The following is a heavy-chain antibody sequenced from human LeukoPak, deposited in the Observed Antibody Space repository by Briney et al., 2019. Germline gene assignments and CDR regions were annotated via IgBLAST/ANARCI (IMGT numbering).Heavy chain of an antibody. J-gene: IGHJ4*02. CDR2: IYYTEST. V-gene: IGHV4-59*01. CDR3: ARQHSSSWYDPPDFDY. Sequence: SETLSLTCTVSGVPISNYYWTWIRQPPGKGLEWIGYIYYTESTYYNSSLKSRVTVSVDTSTRQVSMRLTSLSAADTAVYYCARQHSSSWYDPPDFDYWGQGTLVTVSS. D-gene: IGHD6-13*01. CDR1: GVPISNYY.